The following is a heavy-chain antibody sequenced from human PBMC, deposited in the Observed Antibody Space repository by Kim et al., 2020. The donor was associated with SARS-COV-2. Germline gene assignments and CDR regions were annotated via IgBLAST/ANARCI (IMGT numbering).Heavy chain of an antibody. Sequence: GGSLRLSCAASGFTFSDYYMSWIRQAPGKGLEWVSYISSSSSYTNYADSVKGRFTISRDNAKNSLYLQMNSLRAEDTAVYYCARDNPLTIFGVVIYYYYGMDVWGQGITVTVSS. J-gene: IGHJ6*02. V-gene: IGHV3-11*06. CDR2: ISSSSSYT. CDR1: GFTFSDYY. D-gene: IGHD3-3*01. CDR3: ARDNPLTIFGVVIYYYYGMDV.